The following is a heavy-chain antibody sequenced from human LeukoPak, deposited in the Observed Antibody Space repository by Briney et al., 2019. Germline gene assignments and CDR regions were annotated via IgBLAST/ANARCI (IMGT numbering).Heavy chain of an antibody. CDR3: ARDTGSSWSLWSFDY. Sequence: GGSLRLSCAASGFTLSDYYMSWIRQAPGKGLEWISYISSGGSTIYYADSVKGRFTTSRDNSKNTLYLQMNSLRAEDTAVYYCARDTGSSWSLWSFDYWGQGTLVTVSS. CDR1: GFTLSDYY. D-gene: IGHD6-13*01. J-gene: IGHJ4*02. V-gene: IGHV3-11*04. CDR2: ISSGGSTI.